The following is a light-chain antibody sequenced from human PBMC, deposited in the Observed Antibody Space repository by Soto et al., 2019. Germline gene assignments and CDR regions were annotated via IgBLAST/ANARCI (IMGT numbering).Light chain of an antibody. CDR2: AAF. CDR3: LQHNNYPWT. Sequence: DIQMTQSPSSLSASVGDRVTITCRASQGIGNDLGWYQQKPGKAPKRLIYAAFNLQSGVPSRFSGSASGTEFTLTISSLQPEDFATYYCLQHNNYPWTFGQGTKVEIK. J-gene: IGKJ1*01. V-gene: IGKV1-17*01. CDR1: QGIGND.